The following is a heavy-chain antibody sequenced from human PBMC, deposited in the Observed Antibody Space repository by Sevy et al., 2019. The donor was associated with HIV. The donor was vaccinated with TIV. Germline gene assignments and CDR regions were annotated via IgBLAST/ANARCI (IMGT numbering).Heavy chain of an antibody. J-gene: IGHJ6*02. CDR1: GFTFSNYW. D-gene: IGHD2-2*01. V-gene: IGHV3-7*03. CDR2: IKNDGTEK. Sequence: GGSLRLSCAASGFTFSNYWMSWVRQAPGKGLEWVATIKNDGTEKYYVDSVRGRFTMSRDNAKNSLYLQMNSLRVEDTALYYCARDCSSTTCLWGLDFWGQGTTVTVSS. CDR3: ARDCSSTTCLWGLDF.